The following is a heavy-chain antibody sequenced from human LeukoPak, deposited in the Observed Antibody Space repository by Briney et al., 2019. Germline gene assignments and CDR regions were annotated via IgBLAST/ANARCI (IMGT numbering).Heavy chain of an antibody. J-gene: IGHJ6*03. Sequence: SVKVSCKASGGTFSSYAISWVRQAPGQGLEWMGGIIPIFGTANYAQKFQGRVTITTDESTSTAYMELSSLRSEDTAVYYCAGGGTSYGHHYYYYHYMDVWGKGTTVTVSS. CDR1: GGTFSSYA. CDR2: IIPIFGTA. CDR3: AGGGTSYGHHYYYYHYMDV. D-gene: IGHD2-2*01. V-gene: IGHV1-69*05.